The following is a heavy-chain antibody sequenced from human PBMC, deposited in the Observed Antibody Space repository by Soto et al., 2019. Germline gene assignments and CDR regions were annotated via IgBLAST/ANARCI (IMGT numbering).Heavy chain of an antibody. V-gene: IGHV3-23*01. CDR3: AKPVYRVRGVIIGFDY. CDR2: ISGSGGST. CDR1: GFTFSSYA. Sequence: GGSLRLSCAASGFTFSSYAMSWVRQAPGKGLEWVSAISGSGGSTYYADSVKGRFTISRDNSKNTLYLQMNSLRAEDTAVYYCAKPVYRVRGVIIGFDYWGQGTLVTVSS. D-gene: IGHD3-10*01. J-gene: IGHJ4*02.